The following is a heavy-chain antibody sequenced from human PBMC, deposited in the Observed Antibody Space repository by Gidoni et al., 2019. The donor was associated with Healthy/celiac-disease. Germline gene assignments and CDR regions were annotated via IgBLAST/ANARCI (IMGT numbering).Heavy chain of an antibody. CDR3: ARHNCSSTSCYRYYGMDV. J-gene: IGHJ6*02. CDR1: GGSISSRSYY. CDR2: IYYSGRT. D-gene: IGHD2-2*01. V-gene: IGHV4-39*01. Sequence: QLQLQESGPGLVKPSETLSLTCTVPGGSISSRSYYWGWFRKPPGKGLEWIGSIYYSGRTYYNPSLKSRVTISVDTCKNQFSLRLSSVTAADTAVYYCARHNCSSTSCYRYYGMDVWGQGTTVTVSS.